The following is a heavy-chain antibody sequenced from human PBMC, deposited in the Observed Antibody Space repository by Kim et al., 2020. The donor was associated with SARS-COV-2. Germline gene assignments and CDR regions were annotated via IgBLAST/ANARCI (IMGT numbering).Heavy chain of an antibody. V-gene: IGHV4-31*03. Sequence: SETLSLTCTVSGGSISSGGYYWSWIRQHPGKGLEWIGYIYYSGSTYYNPSLKSRVTISVDTSKNQFSLKLSSVTAADTAVYYCARGGSGSYPYYYYYYGMDVWGQGTTVTVSS. J-gene: IGHJ6*02. CDR2: IYYSGST. CDR1: GGSISSGGYY. D-gene: IGHD3-10*01. CDR3: ARGGSGSYPYYYYYYGMDV.